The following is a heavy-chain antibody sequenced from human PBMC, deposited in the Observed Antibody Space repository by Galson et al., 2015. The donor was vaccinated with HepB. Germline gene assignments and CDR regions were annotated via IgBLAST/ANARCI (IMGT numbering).Heavy chain of an antibody. CDR1: GGSISSSNW. D-gene: IGHD6-13*01. J-gene: IGHJ3*02. CDR3: ARGDSSSFDLTEDAFDI. Sequence: ETLSLTCAVSGGSISSSNWWSWVRQPPGKGLEWIGEIYHSGSTNYNPSLKSRVTISVDKSKNQFSLKLSSVTAADTAVYYCARGDSSSFDLTEDAFDIWGQGTMVTVSS. CDR2: IYHSGST. V-gene: IGHV4-4*02.